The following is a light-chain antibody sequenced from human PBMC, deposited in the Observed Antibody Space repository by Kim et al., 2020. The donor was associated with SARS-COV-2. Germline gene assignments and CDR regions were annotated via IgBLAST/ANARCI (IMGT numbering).Light chain of an antibody. CDR3: QQYNSYIYT. Sequence: SASVGDRVPITCRASQSISSWLAWYQQKPGKAPKLLIYKASSLESGVPSRFSGSGSGTEFTLTISSLQPDDFATYYCQQYNSYIYTFGQGTKLEI. CDR2: KAS. J-gene: IGKJ2*01. V-gene: IGKV1-5*03. CDR1: QSISSW.